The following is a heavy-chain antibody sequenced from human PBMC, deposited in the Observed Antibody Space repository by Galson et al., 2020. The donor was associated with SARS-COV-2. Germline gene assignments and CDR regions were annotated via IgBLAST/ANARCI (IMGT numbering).Heavy chain of an antibody. J-gene: IGHJ1*01. CDR3: AKEGGSGWATDNFQD. CDR1: GFTFSNYA. CDR2: LNNRGDDT. D-gene: IGHD6-19*01. Sequence: GESLKISCAASGFTFSNYAMAWVRQAPGKGLEWVSLLNNRGDDTYYANSMRGRFTISRDNSWNILYLQINNLRVEDTAVYYCAKEGGSGWATDNFQDWGQGTLVTVSS. V-gene: IGHV3-23*01.